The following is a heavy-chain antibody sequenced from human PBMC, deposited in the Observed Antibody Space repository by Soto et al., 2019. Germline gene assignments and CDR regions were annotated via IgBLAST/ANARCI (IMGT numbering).Heavy chain of an antibody. D-gene: IGHD6-13*01. CDR2: ISYDGTNK. V-gene: IGHV3-30*18. Sequence: QVQLVESGGGVVQPGRSLRLSCAASGFTFSTYGMHWVRQAPGKGLAWVAVISYDGTNKCYADSVKDRFTSSRDNSKTTLYLQMNSLRAEDTAVYYCAKERYSSRSPDFDYWGQGTLVTVSS. CDR1: GFTFSTYG. CDR3: AKERYSSRSPDFDY. J-gene: IGHJ4*02.